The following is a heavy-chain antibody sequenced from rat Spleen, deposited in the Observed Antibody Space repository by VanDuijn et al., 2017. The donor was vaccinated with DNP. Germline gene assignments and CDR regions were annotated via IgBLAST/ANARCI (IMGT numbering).Heavy chain of an antibody. V-gene: IGHV5-31*01. CDR1: GFIFSNYW. Sequence: EVKLVESGGGLVQPGRSLKLSCAASGFIFSNYWMTWIRQAPGKGLEWVASISNTGDNTYYSDSVKGRFIISRNNAKSTLYLQMDSLRSDDKATYYCAGRPPPTRGPFDYWGQGIMVTVSS. J-gene: IGHJ2*01. D-gene: IGHD1-4*01. CDR2: ISNTGDNT. CDR3: AGRPPPTRGPFDY.